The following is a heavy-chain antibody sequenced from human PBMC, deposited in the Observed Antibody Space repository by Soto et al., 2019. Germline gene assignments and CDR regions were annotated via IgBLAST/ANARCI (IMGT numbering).Heavy chain of an antibody. Sequence: SVKVSCKASGGTFSSYTISWVRQAPGQGLEWMGRIIPILGIANYAQKFQGRVTITADKSTSTAYMELSSLRSEDTAVYYCARAHGGATYYFDYWGQGTLVTVSS. J-gene: IGHJ4*02. V-gene: IGHV1-69*02. CDR1: GGTFSSYT. CDR3: ARAHGGATYYFDY. D-gene: IGHD1-26*01. CDR2: IIPILGIA.